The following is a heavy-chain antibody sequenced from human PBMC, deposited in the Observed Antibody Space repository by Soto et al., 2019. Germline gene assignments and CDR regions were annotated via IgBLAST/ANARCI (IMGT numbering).Heavy chain of an antibody. CDR2: LSYEGSEE. V-gene: IGHV3-30*03. Sequence: PGGSLRLSCAASGFTFGGFGMHWVRQAPGKGLEWLSVLSYEGSEEYYADSVRGRFTISRDNSKNTLFLQVDSLRVDDTGVYYCAHSRPSYIVEVAGPGFEYWGQGTMVTVSS. CDR1: GFTFGGFG. D-gene: IGHD6-19*01. CDR3: AHSRPSYIVEVAGPGFEY. J-gene: IGHJ4*02.